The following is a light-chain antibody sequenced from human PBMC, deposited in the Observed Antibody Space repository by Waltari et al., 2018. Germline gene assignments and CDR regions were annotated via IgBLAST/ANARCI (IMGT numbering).Light chain of an antibody. CDR2: RAS. J-gene: IGKJ3*01. CDR1: QGINTW. Sequence: QMTQSPSTLSASVGDRITITCRASQGINTWLAWYQQKPGKAPKLLIHRASTLETGVPSRVSGSGSGTEFTLTISSPQPEDFATYYCQQYNSYSTFGPGTRVDIK. CDR3: QQYNSYST. V-gene: IGKV1-5*03.